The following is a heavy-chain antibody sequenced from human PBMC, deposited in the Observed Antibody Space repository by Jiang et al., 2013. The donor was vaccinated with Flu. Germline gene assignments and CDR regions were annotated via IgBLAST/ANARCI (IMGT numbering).Heavy chain of an antibody. CDR2: IYWNDDK. J-gene: IGHJ3*02. CDR1: GFSLSTSGVG. V-gene: IGHV2-5*01. Sequence: KPTQTLTLTCTFSGFSLSTSGVGVGWIRQPPGKALEWLALIYWNDDKRYSPSLKSRLTITKDTSKNQVVLTMTNMDPVDTATYYCAHRITYYDFWSGYYPSAFDIWGQGTMVTVSS. D-gene: IGHD3-3*01. CDR3: AHRITYYDFWSGYYPSAFDI.